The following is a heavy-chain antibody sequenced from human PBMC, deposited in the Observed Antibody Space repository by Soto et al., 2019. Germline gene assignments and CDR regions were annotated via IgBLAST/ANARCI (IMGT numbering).Heavy chain of an antibody. J-gene: IGHJ6*02. Sequence: EVQLVESGGGLVQPGGSLRLSCAASGFTFSSYDMHWVRQATGKGLEWVSAIGTAGDTYYPGSVKGRFTISRENAKNSLYLQINRLRAGDTAVYYCARSYYYGSGSYPLYSYYYGMDVWRQGTTVTVSS. CDR2: IGTAGDT. D-gene: IGHD3-10*01. CDR1: GFTFSSYD. V-gene: IGHV3-13*04. CDR3: ARSYYYGSGSYPLYSYYYGMDV.